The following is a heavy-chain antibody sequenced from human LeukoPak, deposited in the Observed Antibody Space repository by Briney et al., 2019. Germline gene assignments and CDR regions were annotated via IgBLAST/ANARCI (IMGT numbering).Heavy chain of an antibody. Sequence: ASVKVSCKASGYTFTSYGISWVRQAPGQGLEWMGWISAYNGNTNYAQKLQGRVTMTTDTSTSTAYMELRSLRSDDTAVYYCARAGYCSSTSCRPNWFDPWGQGTLVTVSS. CDR2: ISAYNGNT. CDR3: ARAGYCSSTSCRPNWFDP. J-gene: IGHJ5*02. CDR1: GYTFTSYG. V-gene: IGHV1-18*04. D-gene: IGHD2-2*01.